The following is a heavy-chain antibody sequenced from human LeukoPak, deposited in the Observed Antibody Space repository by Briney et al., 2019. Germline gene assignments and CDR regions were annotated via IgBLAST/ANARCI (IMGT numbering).Heavy chain of an antibody. CDR2: ISAYNGNT. J-gene: IGHJ6*03. D-gene: IGHD4-17*01. Sequence: GASVKVSCKASGYTFTSYGISWVRQAPGQGLEWMGWISAYNGNTNYAQKLQGRVTMTTDTSTSTAYMELRSLRSDDTAVYYCARGATGDYEGYYYYTDVWGKGTTVTVSS. CDR3: ARGATGDYEGYYYYTDV. CDR1: GYTFTSYG. V-gene: IGHV1-18*01.